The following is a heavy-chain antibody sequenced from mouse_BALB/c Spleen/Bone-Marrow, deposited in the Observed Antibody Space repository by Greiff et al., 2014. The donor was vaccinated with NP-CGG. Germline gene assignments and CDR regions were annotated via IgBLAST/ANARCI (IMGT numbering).Heavy chain of an antibody. CDR1: GFNIKDTY. V-gene: IGHV14-3*02. CDR2: IDPANGNT. Sequence: EVMLLESGAELVKPGASVKLSCTASGFNIKDTYMHWVKQRPEQGLEWIGRIDPANGNTKYNPKFQGKATITADTSSNAAYLQLSSLTSEDTAVYYCARYYYGSSYFDYWGQGTTLTVSS. D-gene: IGHD1-1*01. CDR3: ARYYYGSSYFDY. J-gene: IGHJ2*01.